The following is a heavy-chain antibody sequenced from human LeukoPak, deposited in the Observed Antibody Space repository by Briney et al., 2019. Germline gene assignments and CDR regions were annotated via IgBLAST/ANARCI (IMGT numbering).Heavy chain of an antibody. CDR2: IYSSGST. Sequence: SETLSLTCTVSGGSISSYYWSWMRQPAGKGLEWIGRIYSSGSTAYNPSLRSRPTVSLDTSKNQFSLKLISVTAADTAVYYCARGGGSSWLSPLDYWGQGALVTVSS. CDR3: ARGGGSSWLSPLDY. CDR1: GGSISSYY. J-gene: IGHJ4*02. V-gene: IGHV4-4*07. D-gene: IGHD6-13*01.